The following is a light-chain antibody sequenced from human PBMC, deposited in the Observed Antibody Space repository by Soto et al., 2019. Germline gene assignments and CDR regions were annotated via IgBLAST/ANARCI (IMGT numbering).Light chain of an antibody. J-gene: IGLJ2*01. CDR3: ATWDDDLYTPI. Sequence: QSALTQPPSASGSPGQSVTFSCTGTTTDVGGYNYVSWYQQHPGKAPKLLIYNNNQRPSGVPDRFSGSKSGTSASLAITGLRSDDEADYYCATWDDDLYTPIIGGGTKLTVL. V-gene: IGLV2-8*01. CDR1: TTDVGGYNY. CDR2: NNN.